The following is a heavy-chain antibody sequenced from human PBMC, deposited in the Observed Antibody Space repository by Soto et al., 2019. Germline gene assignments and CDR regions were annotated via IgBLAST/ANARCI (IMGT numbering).Heavy chain of an antibody. Sequence: EVKLVESGGGLVQPGGSLRLSCAASGFTFSSYWMHWVRQAPGKGLVWVSRINSDGSSTSYADSVKGRFTISRDNAKNTLYLQMNSLRAADTAVYYCARGGSLNWYFDLWGRGTLVTVSA. CDR2: INSDGSST. D-gene: IGHD1-26*01. V-gene: IGHV3-74*01. J-gene: IGHJ2*01. CDR1: GFTFSSYW. CDR3: ARGGSLNWYFDL.